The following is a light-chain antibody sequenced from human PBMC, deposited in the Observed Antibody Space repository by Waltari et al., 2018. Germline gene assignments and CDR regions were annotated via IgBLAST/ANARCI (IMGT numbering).Light chain of an antibody. J-gene: IGKJ4*01. CDR2: AAS. V-gene: IGKV1-9*01. Sequence: IQLTQSPSSLSASVGARVTITCRASQGISSYLAWYQQKPGKAPKLLIYAASTLQSGVPSRFSGSGSGTDFTLTISSLQPEDFATYYCQQLNSYPRLTFGGGTKVEIK. CDR1: QGISSY. CDR3: QQLNSYPRLT.